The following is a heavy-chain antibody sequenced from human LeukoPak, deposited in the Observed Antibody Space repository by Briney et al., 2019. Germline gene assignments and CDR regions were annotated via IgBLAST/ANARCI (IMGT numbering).Heavy chain of an antibody. D-gene: IGHD1-14*01. CDR3: ARGDIPEPPGAYDY. CDR2: IYHSGST. Sequence: PSETLSLTCAVSGGSISSGGYPWSWIRQPPGKGLEWIGYIYHSGSTYYNPSLKSRVTISVDRSKNQFSLKLSSVTAANTAVYYCARGDIPEPPGAYDYWGQGTLVTVSS. V-gene: IGHV4-30-2*01. J-gene: IGHJ4*02. CDR1: GGSISSGGYP.